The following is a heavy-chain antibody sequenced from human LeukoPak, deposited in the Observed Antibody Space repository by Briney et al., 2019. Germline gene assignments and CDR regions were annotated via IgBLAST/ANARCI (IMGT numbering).Heavy chain of an antibody. D-gene: IGHD5-24*01. CDR3: ARTKKGDGYNMYDWFDP. Sequence: GGSLRLSCAASGFTFSDYYMSWVRQAPGKGLEWVSYISNTGSFIYYADSVKGRFTVSRDNAKNSLYLQMNSLRAEDTAVYYCARTKKGDGYNMYDWFDPWGQGTLVTVSS. CDR2: ISNTGSFI. V-gene: IGHV3-11*04. CDR1: GFTFSDYY. J-gene: IGHJ5*02.